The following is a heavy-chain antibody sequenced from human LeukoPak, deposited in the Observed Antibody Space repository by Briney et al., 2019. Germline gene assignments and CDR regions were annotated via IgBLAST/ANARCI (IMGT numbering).Heavy chain of an antibody. V-gene: IGHV3-30*04. CDR1: GFTFSSYA. J-gene: IGHJ6*04. D-gene: IGHD2-15*01. CDR2: ISYDGSNK. Sequence: GGSLRLSCAASGFTFSSYAMHWVRQAPGKGLEWVAVISYDGSNKYYADSVKGRFTISRDNSKNTLYLQMYSLRPEDTAVYYCARGGYCSGVNCYYYYYAMDVWGKGTTVTVSS. CDR3: ARGGYCSGVNCYYYYYAMDV.